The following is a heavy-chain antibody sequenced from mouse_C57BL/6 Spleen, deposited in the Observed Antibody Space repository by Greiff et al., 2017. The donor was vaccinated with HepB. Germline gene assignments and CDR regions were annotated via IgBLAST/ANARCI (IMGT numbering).Heavy chain of an antibody. D-gene: IGHD1-1*01. Sequence: EVQLQQSGPELVKPGASVKISCKASGYTFTDYYMNWVKQSHGKSLEWIGDINPNNGGTSYNQKFKGKATLTVDMSSSTAYMELRSLTSEDSAVYYCARCPITTVVAKNYAMDYWGQGTSVTVSS. CDR2: INPNNGGT. V-gene: IGHV1-26*01. J-gene: IGHJ4*01. CDR3: ARCPITTVVAKNYAMDY. CDR1: GYTFTDYY.